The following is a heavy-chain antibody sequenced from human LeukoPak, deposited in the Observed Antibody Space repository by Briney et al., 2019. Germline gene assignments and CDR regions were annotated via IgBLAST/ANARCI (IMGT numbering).Heavy chain of an antibody. D-gene: IGHD3-22*01. CDR2: ISGSGGST. V-gene: IGHV3-23*01. J-gene: IGHJ4*02. CDR3: AKSAYYDASGYYREYYFDY. CDR1: GFTFSNYA. Sequence: QPGRSLRLSCAASGFTFSNYAMSWVRQAPGKGLEWVSSISGSGGSTHYADSVKGRFTISRDKTKNTLYLQMNSLRAEDTAVYYCAKSAYYDASGYYREYYFDYWGQGTLVTVSS.